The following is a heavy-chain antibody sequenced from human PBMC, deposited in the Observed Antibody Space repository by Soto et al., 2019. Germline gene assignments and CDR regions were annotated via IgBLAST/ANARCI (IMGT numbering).Heavy chain of an antibody. CDR1: GYTFTGYA. J-gene: IGHJ4*02. CDR2: INAGNGNT. Sequence: QGQLVQSGAEEKKPGAPVKVSCKASGYTFTGYAMHWVRQAPGQRLEWMGWINAGNGNTKYSQKFQGRVTITRDTSASTAYMELSSLRSEDTAVYYCARAVAVPADFDYWGQGTLVTVSS. D-gene: IGHD6-19*01. V-gene: IGHV1-3*05. CDR3: ARAVAVPADFDY.